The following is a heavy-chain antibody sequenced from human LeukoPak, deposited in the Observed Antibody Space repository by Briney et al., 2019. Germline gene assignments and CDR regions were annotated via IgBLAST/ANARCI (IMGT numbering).Heavy chain of an antibody. V-gene: IGHV3-74*01. CDR1: GFTFSSYW. CDR3: ARSKYYYDSSGYFTYYFDY. D-gene: IGHD3-22*01. Sequence: GGSLRLSCAASGFTFSSYWMHWVRQAPGKGLVWVSRINSDGSSTSYADTVKGRFTISRDNAKNTLYLQMNSLRAEDTAVYYCARSKYYYDSSGYFTYYFDYWGQGTLVTVSS. J-gene: IGHJ4*02. CDR2: INSDGSST.